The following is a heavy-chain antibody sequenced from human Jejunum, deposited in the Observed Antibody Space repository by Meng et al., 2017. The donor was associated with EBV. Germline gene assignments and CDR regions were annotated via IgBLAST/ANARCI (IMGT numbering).Heavy chain of an antibody. Sequence: EVQLLESGGGWVQPGGSLRIYCAAAGLTFSSYAMPWVRQDPGKGLEWVSVINGSGTVTFYADSVKGRFTISRDNSKNTLYLQMNSLRAEDTAVYYCAKSSQFTLLTTAGIGYWGQGTLVTVAS. CDR3: AKSSQFTLLTTAGIGY. D-gene: IGHD6-13*01. J-gene: IGHJ4*02. CDR1: GLTFSSYA. CDR2: INGSGTVT. V-gene: IGHV3-23*01.